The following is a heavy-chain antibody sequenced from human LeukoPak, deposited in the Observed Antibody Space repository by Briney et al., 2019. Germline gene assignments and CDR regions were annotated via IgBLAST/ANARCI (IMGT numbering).Heavy chain of an antibody. D-gene: IGHD6-13*01. V-gene: IGHV5-51*01. Sequence: GESLKISCKGSGYSFTSYWIGWVRQMPGKGLEWMGIIYPGDSDTRYSPSFQGQVTISADKSISTAYLQWSSLKASDTAMYYCARLEARPGIAGPEGYWGQGTLVTVSS. J-gene: IGHJ4*02. CDR1: GYSFTSYW. CDR3: ARLEARPGIAGPEGY. CDR2: IYPGDSDT.